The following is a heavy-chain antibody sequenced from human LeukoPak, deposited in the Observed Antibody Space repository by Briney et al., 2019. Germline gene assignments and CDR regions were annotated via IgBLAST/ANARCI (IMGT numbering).Heavy chain of an antibody. V-gene: IGHV3-21*01. Sequence: GGSLRLSCAAYGFTFCSYSMNWVRQAPGKGLQWVSSISSSSSYIYYADSVKGRFTISRDNAKNSLYLQMNSLRAEDTAVYYWARDRGYSYPSPVDYWGQGTLVTVSS. CDR3: ARDRGYSYPSPVDY. J-gene: IGHJ4*02. CDR1: GFTFCSYS. D-gene: IGHD5-18*01. CDR2: ISSSSSYI.